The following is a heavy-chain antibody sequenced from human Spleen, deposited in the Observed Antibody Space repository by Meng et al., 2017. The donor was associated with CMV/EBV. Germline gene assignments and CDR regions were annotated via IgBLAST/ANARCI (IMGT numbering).Heavy chain of an antibody. CDR3: AKVLWIDRRFYFDH. CDR1: GFNFNIYS. J-gene: IGHJ4*02. V-gene: IGHV3-23*01. D-gene: IGHD2-2*03. Sequence: GGSLRLSCAASGFNFNIYSMNWVRQAPGKGLEWVSAISGSTESTYYGDSVRGRFTISRDNSKNTVSLQMKNLRTDDTAVYYCAKVLWIDRRFYFDHWGQGMLVTVSS. CDR2: ISGSTEST.